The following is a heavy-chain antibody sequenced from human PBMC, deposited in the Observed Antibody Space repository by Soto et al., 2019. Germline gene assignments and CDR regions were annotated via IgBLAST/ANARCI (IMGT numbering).Heavy chain of an antibody. Sequence: AGGSLSLSCAASGFTFSSYGMHWVRQAPGKGLEWVAVIWYDGSNKYYADSVKGRFTISRDNSKNTLYLQMNSLRAEDTAVYYCARDRGAGTRYGMDVWGQGTTVTVSS. CDR3: ARDRGAGTRYGMDV. D-gene: IGHD6-19*01. CDR1: GFTFSSYG. J-gene: IGHJ6*02. CDR2: IWYDGSNK. V-gene: IGHV3-33*01.